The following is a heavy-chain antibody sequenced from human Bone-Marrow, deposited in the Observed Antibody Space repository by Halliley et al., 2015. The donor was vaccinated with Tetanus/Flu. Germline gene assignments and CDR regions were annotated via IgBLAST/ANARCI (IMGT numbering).Heavy chain of an antibody. D-gene: IGHD6-19*01. V-gene: IGHV4-59*01. J-gene: IGHJ5*02. CDR3: AGGSGWTSET. CDR2: IFCSGGP. Sequence: KGLEWIANIFCSGGPNYNPPLRGRAPISLDTAKSQFSLKLSSVTAADTAVYYCAGGSGWTSETWGQGTLVTVSS.